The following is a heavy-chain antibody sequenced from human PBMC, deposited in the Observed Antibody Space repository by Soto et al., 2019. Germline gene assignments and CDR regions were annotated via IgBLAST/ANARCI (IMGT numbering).Heavy chain of an antibody. J-gene: IGHJ6*02. Sequence: GGSLRLSCAASGFTFSSYAMHWVRQAPGKGPEWVAVISYDGSNKYYADSVKGRFTISRDNSKNTLYLQMNSLRAEDTAVYYCARELWVYYYGMDAWGQGTTVTAP. CDR2: ISYDGSNK. D-gene: IGHD5-18*01. CDR1: GFTFSSYA. V-gene: IGHV3-30-3*01. CDR3: ARELWVYYYGMDA.